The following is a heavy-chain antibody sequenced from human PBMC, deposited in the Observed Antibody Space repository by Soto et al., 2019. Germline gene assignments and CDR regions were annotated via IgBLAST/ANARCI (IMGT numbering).Heavy chain of an antibody. CDR2: IIPIFGTA. Sequence: SVKVSCKASGGTFSSYAISWVRQAPGQGLEVMGVIIPIFGTANYAQKFQGRVTITAXXXXXXAXMXPXRXRSEDTAVYYCARVRIAVAGTWDAFDIWG. J-gene: IGHJ3*02. CDR3: ARVRIAVAGTWDAFDI. CDR1: GGTFSSYA. V-gene: IGHV1-69*06. D-gene: IGHD6-19*01.